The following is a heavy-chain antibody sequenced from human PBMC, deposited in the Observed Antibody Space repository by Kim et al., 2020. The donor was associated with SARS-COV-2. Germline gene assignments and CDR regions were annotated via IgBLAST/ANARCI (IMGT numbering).Heavy chain of an antibody. D-gene: IGHD5-12*01. CDR2: IWYDGSNK. Sequence: GGSLRLSCAASGFTFSSYGMHWVRQAPGKGLEWVAVIWYDGSNKYYADSVKGRFTISRDNSKNTLYLQMNSLRAEDTAVYYCARDRRLVDIVATITGYYYYGMDVWGQGTTVTVSS. V-gene: IGHV3-33*01. CDR1: GFTFSSYG. J-gene: IGHJ6*02. CDR3: ARDRRLVDIVATITGYYYYGMDV.